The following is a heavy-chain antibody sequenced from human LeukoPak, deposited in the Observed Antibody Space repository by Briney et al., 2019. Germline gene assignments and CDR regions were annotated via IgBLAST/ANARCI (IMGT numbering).Heavy chain of an antibody. CDR1: GFTINNNY. Sequence: PGGSLRLSCAASGFTINNNYMTWVRQAPGKGLEWVSVSYSGGSSYCADSVKGRFTMSRDSSKNTVNLQMNILTVEDTAVYYCARILGTTDALDIWGQGTMVTVSS. J-gene: IGHJ3*02. CDR2: SYSGGSS. CDR3: ARILGTTDALDI. V-gene: IGHV3-53*01. D-gene: IGHD2/OR15-2a*01.